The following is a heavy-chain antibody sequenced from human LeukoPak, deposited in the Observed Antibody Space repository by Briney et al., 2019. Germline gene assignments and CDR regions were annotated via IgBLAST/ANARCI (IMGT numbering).Heavy chain of an antibody. Sequence: ASETLSLTCTVSGGSIISNTYCWGWIRQPPGKGLEWIGSFCYSGSTYSNPSLKSRVTMSVDTSKNQFSLKLSSVTAADTAVYYCARDITMIVVTWAPWGQGTLVTVSS. V-gene: IGHV4-39*02. CDR2: FCYSGST. D-gene: IGHD3-22*01. J-gene: IGHJ5*02. CDR1: GGSIISNTYC. CDR3: ARDITMIVVTWAP.